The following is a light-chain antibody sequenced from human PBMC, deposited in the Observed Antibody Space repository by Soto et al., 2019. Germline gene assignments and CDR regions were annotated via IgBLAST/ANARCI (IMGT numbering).Light chain of an antibody. CDR2: GAS. CDR1: QSVSTNY. CDR3: QQYGSSPSTT. J-gene: IGKJ5*01. V-gene: IGKV3-20*01. Sequence: EIVLTQSPGTLSLSPGERATLSCRASQSVSTNYLAWYQQKPGRAPRLLIYGASSRVTGIPGRFSGSGSGTDFTLTISRLEPEDFAVYYCQQYGSSPSTTFGQGTRLEI.